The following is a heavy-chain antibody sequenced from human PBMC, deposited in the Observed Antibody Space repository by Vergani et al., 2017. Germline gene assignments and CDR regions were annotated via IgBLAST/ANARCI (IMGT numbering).Heavy chain of an antibody. CDR2: ISYDGSNK. Sequence: QVQLVESGGGVVQPGRSLRLSCAASGFTFSSYAMHWVRQAPGKGLEWVAVISYDGSNKYYADSVKGRFTISRDNSKNTLYLQMNSLRAEDTAVYYCARDPSSSWYHWFDPWGQGTLVTVSS. CDR3: ARDPSSSWYHWFDP. D-gene: IGHD6-13*01. V-gene: IGHV3-30*04. J-gene: IGHJ5*02. CDR1: GFTFSSYA.